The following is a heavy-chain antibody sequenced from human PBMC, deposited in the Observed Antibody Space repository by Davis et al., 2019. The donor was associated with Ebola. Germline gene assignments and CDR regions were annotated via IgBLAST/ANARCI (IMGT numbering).Heavy chain of an antibody. CDR1: GFTFSDNY. Sequence: PAGSLTLSCAVSGFTFSDNYMSWIRQAPGKGLEWVSYISSSGSTIYYADSVKGRFTISRDNAKNSLYLQMNSLRAEDTAVYYCAREAEAGISYFDLWGRRTLVTVSS. CDR3: AREAEAGISYFDL. D-gene: IGHD6-19*01. CDR2: ISSSGSTI. J-gene: IGHJ2*01. V-gene: IGHV3-11*01.